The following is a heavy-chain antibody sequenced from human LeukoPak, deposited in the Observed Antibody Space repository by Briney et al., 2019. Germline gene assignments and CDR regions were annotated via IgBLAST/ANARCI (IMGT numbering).Heavy chain of an antibody. D-gene: IGHD3-22*01. J-gene: IGHJ3*02. CDR1: GASISSSRYY. V-gene: IGHV4-39*07. CDR3: ATGRSSSGTILYAFHI. Sequence: PSETLSLTCTVSGASISSSRYYWGWIRQPPGKGLEWIGSISYSGTTYYNPSLKSRVTISVDKSKNQFSLKLSSVTAADTAVYYCATGRSSSGTILYAFHIWGQGTMVTVSS. CDR2: ISYSGTT.